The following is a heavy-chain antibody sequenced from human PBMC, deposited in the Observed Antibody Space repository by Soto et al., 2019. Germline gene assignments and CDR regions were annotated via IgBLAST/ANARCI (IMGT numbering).Heavy chain of an antibody. CDR2: ISYDGSNK. CDR3: AKDGAGATGGAFDI. CDR1: GFTFSSYG. J-gene: IGHJ3*02. V-gene: IGHV3-30*18. D-gene: IGHD1-26*01. Sequence: QVQLVESGGGVVRPGRSLRLSCAASGFTFSSYGMHWVRQAPGKGLEWVAVISYDGSNKYYADSVKGRFTISRDNSKNTLYLQMNSLRAEDTAVYYCAKDGAGATGGAFDIWGQGTMVTVSS.